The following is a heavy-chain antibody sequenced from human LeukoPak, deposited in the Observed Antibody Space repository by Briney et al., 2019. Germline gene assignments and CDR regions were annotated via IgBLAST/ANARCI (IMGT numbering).Heavy chain of an antibody. CDR3: ARGVTYYDILTGYSPGAFDI. Sequence: SETLSLTCTVSGGSISSYYWSWIRQPPGKGLEWIGYIYYSGSTNYNPSLKSRVTISADTSKNQFSLKLSSVTAADTAVYYCARGVTYYDILTGYSPGAFDIWGQGTMVTVSS. J-gene: IGHJ3*02. CDR2: IYYSGST. D-gene: IGHD3-9*01. CDR1: GGSISSYY. V-gene: IGHV4-59*01.